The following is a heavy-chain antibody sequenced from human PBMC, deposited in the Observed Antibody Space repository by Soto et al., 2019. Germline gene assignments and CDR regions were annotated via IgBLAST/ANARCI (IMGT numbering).Heavy chain of an antibody. V-gene: IGHV3-30*18. CDR2: VSHDGRNT. CDR1: GCTFSDYA. CDR3: AKGGRQWLVTSDFNY. J-gene: IGHJ4*02. D-gene: IGHD6-19*01. Sequence: PGGSLSLSCSASGCTFSDYAMHWVRQAPGKWLECVAVVSHDGRNTHYADSVKGRFTISRDSSKNTVSLEMTSLRAEDMFFYYCAKGGRQWLVTSDFNYWGQGALVTVSS.